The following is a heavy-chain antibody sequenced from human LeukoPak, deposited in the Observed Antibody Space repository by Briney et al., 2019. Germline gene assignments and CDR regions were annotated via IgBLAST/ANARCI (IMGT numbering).Heavy chain of an antibody. J-gene: IGHJ4*02. CDR1: GGTFSSYA. V-gene: IGHV1-69*13. CDR2: IIPIFGTA. D-gene: IGHD3-10*01. Sequence: SVKVSCKASGGTFSSYAISWVRQAPGQGLEWMGGIIPIFGTANYAQKFQGRVTITADESTSTAYMELSSLRSEDTAVYYCARDPLKGAMVRGVIPFDYWGQGTLVTVSS. CDR3: ARDPLKGAMVRGVIPFDY.